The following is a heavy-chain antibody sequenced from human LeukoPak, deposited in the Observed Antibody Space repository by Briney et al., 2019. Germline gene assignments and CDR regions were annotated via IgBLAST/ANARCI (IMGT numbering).Heavy chain of an antibody. CDR2: IYHSGNT. Sequence: PSETLSLTCTVSGYSISGGYYWGWIRQPPGKGLEWIGTIYHSGNTYYNPSLKSRVTISIDTSKNQFSLKLRSVTATDTAVYYCARDLGLWTTRLGAFDIWGQGTMVTVSS. J-gene: IGHJ3*02. D-gene: IGHD3/OR15-3a*01. CDR1: GYSISGGYY. V-gene: IGHV4-38-2*02. CDR3: ARDLGLWTTRLGAFDI.